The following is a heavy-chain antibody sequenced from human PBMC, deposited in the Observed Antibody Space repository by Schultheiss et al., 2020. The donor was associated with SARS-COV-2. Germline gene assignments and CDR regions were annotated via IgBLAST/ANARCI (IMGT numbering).Heavy chain of an antibody. Sequence: GGSLRLSCAASGFSFKIYSLHWVRQAPGKGLEWVAVMSYDGTIKYYASSVKGRFAISRDNSKNTLHLQMDSLRPEYTAVYYCARDEGEGVDYCYGMDVWGQGTTVTVSS. D-gene: IGHD2-15*01. CDR3: ARDEGEGVDYCYGMDV. CDR1: GFSFKIYS. V-gene: IGHV3-30*09. CDR2: MSYDGTIK. J-gene: IGHJ6*02.